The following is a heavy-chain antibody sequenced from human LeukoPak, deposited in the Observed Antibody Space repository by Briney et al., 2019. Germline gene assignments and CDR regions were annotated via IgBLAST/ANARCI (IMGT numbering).Heavy chain of an antibody. CDR3: ARTRADLSLWRGEYKYCYYGMDV. V-gene: IGHV3-48*03. J-gene: IGHJ6*02. Sequence: GGSLRLSCAASGFTFSSFEMNWVRQAPGKGLEWVSYITSSGSINYYADSVQGRFTISRDNSKKSLHLQMNSLRAEDTAVYYCARTRADLSLWRGEYKYCYYGMDVWGQGTTVTVPS. D-gene: IGHD3-10*01. CDR2: ITSSGSIN. CDR1: GFTFSSFE.